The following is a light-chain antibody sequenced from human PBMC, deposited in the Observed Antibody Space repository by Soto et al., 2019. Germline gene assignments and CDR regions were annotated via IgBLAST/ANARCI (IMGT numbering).Light chain of an antibody. V-gene: IGKV1-27*01. Sequence: DIQMPQSPSSLSSSVGDRVTITCRASQGIYNYLAWYQQKPGKAPKLLLYAASTLEAGVPSRFSGSGSGTDFTLTISSLQPEDVATYYCHKYNSALLTFGQGTRLEIK. CDR2: AAS. CDR3: HKYNSALLT. J-gene: IGKJ5*01. CDR1: QGIYNY.